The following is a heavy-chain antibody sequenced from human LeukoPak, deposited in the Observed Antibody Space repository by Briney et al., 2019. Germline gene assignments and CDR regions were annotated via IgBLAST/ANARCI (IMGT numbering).Heavy chain of an antibody. CDR3: AKDYSGSGSYWYFDY. V-gene: IGHV3-30*02. Sequence: GGSLRLSCAASGFTVSSNYMSWVRQAPGKGLEWVAFIRYDGSNKYYADSVKGRFTISRDNSKNTLYLQMNSLRAEDTAVYYCAKDYSGSGSYWYFDYWGQGTLVTVSS. J-gene: IGHJ4*02. CDR2: IRYDGSNK. D-gene: IGHD3-10*01. CDR1: GFTVSSNY.